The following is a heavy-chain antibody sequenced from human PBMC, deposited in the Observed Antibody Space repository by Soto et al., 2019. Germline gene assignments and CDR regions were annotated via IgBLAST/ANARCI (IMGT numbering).Heavy chain of an antibody. CDR3: ENKDRTPAATDFFDY. CDR2: VSDSGGAA. Sequence: GGSLRLSCAASGFSCSSYGRSGVRQAPGKGLEWVSTVSDSGGAAYYVDSVKGRFVISRDNSKDTLYLQMNSLRAEDTAVYYFENKDRTPAATDFFDYWRQGALVTVSS. V-gene: IGHV3-23*01. CDR1: GFSCSSYG. D-gene: IGHD2-2*01. J-gene: IGHJ4*02.